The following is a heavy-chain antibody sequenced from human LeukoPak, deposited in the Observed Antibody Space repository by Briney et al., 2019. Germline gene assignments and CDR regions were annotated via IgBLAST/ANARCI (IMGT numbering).Heavy chain of an antibody. CDR2: IRYDGSNK. J-gene: IGHJ3*02. D-gene: IGHD2-2*01. V-gene: IGHV3-30*02. CDR3: AKIGYCSSASCLGDTFEI. Sequence: PGGSLRLSCAASGFTFSSYSMNWVRQAPGKGLEWVAFIRYDGSNKYYVDSVKGRFIISRDNSKNILYLQMNSLRPEDTAVYYCAKIGYCSSASCLGDTFEIWGQGTMATVSS. CDR1: GFTFSSYS.